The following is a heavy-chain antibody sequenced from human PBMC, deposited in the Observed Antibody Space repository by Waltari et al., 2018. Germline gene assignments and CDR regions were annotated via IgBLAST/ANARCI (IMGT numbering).Heavy chain of an antibody. Sequence: EVQLVESGGVVVQPGGSLRLSCAASGFTFDDYAMHWVRQAPGKGLEWVSLIMWDGGRTYYADSVKGRFTISRDNSKNSLYLQMNSLRAEDTALYYCAKARGGATYYFDYWGQGTLVTVSS. J-gene: IGHJ4*02. CDR1: GFTFDDYA. CDR2: IMWDGGRT. CDR3: AKARGGATYYFDY. D-gene: IGHD1-26*01. V-gene: IGHV3-43D*04.